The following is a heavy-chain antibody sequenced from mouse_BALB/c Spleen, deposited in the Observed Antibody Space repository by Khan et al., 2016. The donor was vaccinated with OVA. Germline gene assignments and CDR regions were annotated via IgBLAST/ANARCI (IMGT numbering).Heavy chain of an antibody. CDR1: GFSLTNFC. Sequence: QVQLQQSGPGLVQPSQNLSITCTVSGFSLTNFCVHWVRQSPGKALEWLGVIWSGGNTAYNDASISRLNITKDNSKNRMFYKLNGLHAADVDIDYCDRRGVVHCYGYCGMDYWGQGTSVTVSS. CDR2: IWSGGNT. CDR3: DRRGVVHCYGYCGMDY. D-gene: IGHD1-2*01. J-gene: IGHJ4*01. V-gene: IGHV2-4-1*01.